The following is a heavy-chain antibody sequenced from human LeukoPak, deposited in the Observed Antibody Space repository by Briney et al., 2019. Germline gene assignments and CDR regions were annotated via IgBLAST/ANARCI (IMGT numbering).Heavy chain of an antibody. CDR3: ARQYSGYDDY. CDR1: GGSISSYY. J-gene: IGHJ4*02. CDR2: IYYSGST. D-gene: IGHD5-12*01. Sequence: PSETLSLTCTVSGGSISSYYWSWIRQPPGKGLEWIGYIYYSGSTNYNPSLNSRVTISVDTSKNQFSLKLSSVTAADTAVYYCARQYSGYDDYWGQGTLVTVSS. V-gene: IGHV4-59*08.